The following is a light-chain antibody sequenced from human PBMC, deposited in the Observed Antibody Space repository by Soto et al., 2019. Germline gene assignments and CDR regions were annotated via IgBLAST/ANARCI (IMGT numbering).Light chain of an antibody. CDR1: QDISSW. CDR2: AAS. J-gene: IGKJ2*01. V-gene: IGKV1D-12*01. Sequence: DIQMTQSPSSVSASVGDRATITCRASQDISSWLAWYQQKPGKAPKLLIYAASSLQSGVPPRFSGSGSGTDFTLTISSLQPEDFATYCCQQANSFPYTFGQGTKLEIK. CDR3: QQANSFPYT.